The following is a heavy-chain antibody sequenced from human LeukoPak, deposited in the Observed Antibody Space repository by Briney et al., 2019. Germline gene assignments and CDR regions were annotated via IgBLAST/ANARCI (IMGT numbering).Heavy chain of an antibody. CDR3: ARDRTVATLYYYYMDV. D-gene: IGHD5-12*01. J-gene: IGHJ6*03. V-gene: IGHV3-7*01. Sequence: GGSLRLSCAASGFTFSSYGMSWVRQAPGKGLEWVANIKQDGSEKYYVDSVKGRFTISRDNAKNSLYLQMNSLRAEDTAVYYCARDRTVATLYYYYMDVWGKGTTVTVSS. CDR1: GFTFSSYG. CDR2: IKQDGSEK.